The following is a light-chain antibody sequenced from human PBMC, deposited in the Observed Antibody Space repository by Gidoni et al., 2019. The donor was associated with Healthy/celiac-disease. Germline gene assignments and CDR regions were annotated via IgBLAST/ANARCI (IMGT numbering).Light chain of an antibody. V-gene: IGKV1-39*01. J-gene: IGKJ2*01. CDR2: AAS. Sequence: DIQMTQSPSSLFASVGDRVAISCRASESIGTYLNWYQQKPGKAPELLISAASSLQAGVPSRFSGSRSGTDFTLTISSLQPEDFASYYCQQSYSPPMYTFGQGTKLEIK. CDR1: ESIGTY. CDR3: QQSYSPPMYT.